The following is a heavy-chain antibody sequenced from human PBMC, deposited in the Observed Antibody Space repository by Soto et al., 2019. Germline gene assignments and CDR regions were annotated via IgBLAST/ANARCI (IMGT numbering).Heavy chain of an antibody. CDR1: GGSISSSNW. V-gene: IGHV4-4*02. D-gene: IGHD6-6*01. Sequence: PSETLSLTCAVSGGSISSSNWLSWVRQPPGKGLEWIGEIYHSGSTNYNPSLKSRVTISVDKYKNQFSLKLSSVTAADTAVYYCARKRQLGYYYYGMDVWGQGTTVTVSS. CDR2: IYHSGST. J-gene: IGHJ6*02. CDR3: ARKRQLGYYYYGMDV.